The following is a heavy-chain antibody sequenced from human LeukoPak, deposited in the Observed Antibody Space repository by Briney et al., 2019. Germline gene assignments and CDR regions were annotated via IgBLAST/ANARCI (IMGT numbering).Heavy chain of an antibody. Sequence: PGGSLRLSCAASGFTFSSYWMHWVRQAPGKGLVWVSRLNSDGTTTRYADSVKGRFSIARDNAKNTLYLHMNSLRAEDTAVYYCARSARDSEYTNMDSWGQGTLVTVSS. CDR1: GFTFSSYW. V-gene: IGHV3-74*01. J-gene: IGHJ4*02. CDR3: ARSARDSEYTNMDS. CDR2: LNSDGTTT. D-gene: IGHD5-18*01.